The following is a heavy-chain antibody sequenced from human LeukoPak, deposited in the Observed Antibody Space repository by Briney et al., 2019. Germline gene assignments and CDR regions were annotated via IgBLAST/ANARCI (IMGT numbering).Heavy chain of an antibody. CDR2: IGGSSTYI. CDR3: ARGGNSAWLDPPLPPDY. V-gene: IGHV3-21*01. Sequence: PGGSLRLSCAASGFTFNTYIMHWVRQAPGKGLEWVSSIGGSSTYIHYADSLKGRFTIPRDNAKNSLYLQVNSLRAEDTGVYYCARGGNSAWLDPPLPPDYWGQGTLVIVSS. J-gene: IGHJ4*02. D-gene: IGHD6-19*01. CDR1: GFTFNTYI.